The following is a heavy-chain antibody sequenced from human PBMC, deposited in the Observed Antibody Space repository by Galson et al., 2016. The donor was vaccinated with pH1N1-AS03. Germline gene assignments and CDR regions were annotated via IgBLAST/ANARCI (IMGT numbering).Heavy chain of an antibody. J-gene: IGHJ4*02. D-gene: IGHD2-21*02. CDR2: ISSRGDSI. Sequence: SLRLSCAASGFTFSYYSMNWVRQAPGKGLEWVSYISSRGDSIYYADSVKGRFSISRDNAKESLYLHMNSLRDEDTGVYYCARIVTMSDFDSWGQGTLVTVSS. V-gene: IGHV3-48*02. CDR1: GFTFSYYS. CDR3: ARIVTMSDFDS.